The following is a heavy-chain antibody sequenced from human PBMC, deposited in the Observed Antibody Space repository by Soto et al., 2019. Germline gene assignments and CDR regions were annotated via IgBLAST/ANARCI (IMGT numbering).Heavy chain of an antibody. D-gene: IGHD2-8*02. CDR3: ARRAKIYCTGGRCYAMGAIDY. CDR1: GYSFTSNW. J-gene: IGHJ4*02. CDR2: IYPGDSDT. Sequence: GESLKISCKGSGYSFTSNWIGWVRQMPGKGLEWMAIIYPGDSDTRYNPSFQGQVTISADRSISTAYLQWSSLKASDTAMYYCARRAKIYCTGGRCYAMGAIDYWGQGTLVTVSS. V-gene: IGHV5-51*01.